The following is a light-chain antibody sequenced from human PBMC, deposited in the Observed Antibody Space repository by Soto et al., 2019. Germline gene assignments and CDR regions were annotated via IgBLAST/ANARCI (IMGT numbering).Light chain of an antibody. CDR2: GAS. Sequence: DIQMTQSPSSLSASVGDRVTITCRASQSISSYLNWYQQKPGKGPKLLIYGASTLQSGVPSRFSGSGSGTDFTLTISSLQPEDVATYYCQQYDNLPLTFGGGTKVEI. J-gene: IGKJ4*01. CDR1: QSISSY. V-gene: IGKV1-39*01. CDR3: QQYDNLPLT.